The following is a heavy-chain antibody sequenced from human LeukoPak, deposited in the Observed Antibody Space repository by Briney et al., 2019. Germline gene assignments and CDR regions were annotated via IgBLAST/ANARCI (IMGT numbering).Heavy chain of an antibody. D-gene: IGHD5-12*01. Sequence: PGGSLRLSCAASGFTFSSYSMNWVRQAPGKGLEWVSSISSSSSYIYYADSVKGRFTISRDNAKNSLYLQMNSLRAEDTAGYYCARRGYSGYDPDYWGQGTLVTVSS. CDR3: ARRGYSGYDPDY. V-gene: IGHV3-21*01. J-gene: IGHJ4*02. CDR2: ISSSSSYI. CDR1: GFTFSSYS.